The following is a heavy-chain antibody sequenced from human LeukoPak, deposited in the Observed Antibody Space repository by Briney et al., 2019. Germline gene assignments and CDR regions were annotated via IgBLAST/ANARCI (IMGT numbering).Heavy chain of an antibody. CDR1: GGSISSYY. V-gene: IGHV4-59*01. D-gene: IGHD3-10*01. CDR2: IYYSGST. Sequence: PSETLSLTCTVSGGSISSYYWSWIRQPPGKGLEWIGYIYYSGSTNYNPSLKSRVTISVDTSKNQFSLKLSSVTAADTAVYYCARALMVRVPTSYYYMDVWGKGTTVTVSS. CDR3: ARALMVRVPTSYYYMDV. J-gene: IGHJ6*03.